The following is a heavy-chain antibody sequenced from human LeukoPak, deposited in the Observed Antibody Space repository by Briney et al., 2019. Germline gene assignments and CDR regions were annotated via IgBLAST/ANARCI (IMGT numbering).Heavy chain of an antibody. CDR2: ISAYNGNT. D-gene: IGHD3-3*01. CDR3: ARDGVGIFGVVIHNWFDP. V-gene: IGHV1-18*01. Sequence: ASVKVSCKASGGTFSSYAISWVRQAPGQGLEWTGWISAYNGNTNYAQKLQGRVTMTTDTSTSTAYMELRSLRSDDTAVYYCARDGVGIFGVVIHNWFDPWGQGTLVTVSS. CDR1: GGTFSSYA. J-gene: IGHJ5*02.